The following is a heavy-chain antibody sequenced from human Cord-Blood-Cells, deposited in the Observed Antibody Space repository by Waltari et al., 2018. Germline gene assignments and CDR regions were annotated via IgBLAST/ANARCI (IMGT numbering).Heavy chain of an antibody. CDR2: IYYSGST. CDR3: ARGYYGSGSYYRGLDY. Sequence: QLQLQESGPGLAKPSETLSLTCTVSGGSISSSSYYWGWIRQPPGKGLEWIGSIYYSGSTYYNPSLKSRVTISVDTSKNQFSLKLSSVTAADTAVYYCARGYYGSGSYYRGLDYWGQGTLVTVSS. D-gene: IGHD3-10*01. J-gene: IGHJ4*02. CDR1: GGSISSSSYY. V-gene: IGHV4-39*01.